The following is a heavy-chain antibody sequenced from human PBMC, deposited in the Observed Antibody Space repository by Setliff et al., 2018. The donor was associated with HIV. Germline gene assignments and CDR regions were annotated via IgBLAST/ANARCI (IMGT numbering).Heavy chain of an antibody. J-gene: IGHJ6*02. V-gene: IGHV4-59*01. CDR2: IYYSGST. Sequence: SETLSLTCTVSGGSISSYYWSSIRQPPGKGLEWIGYIYYSGSTNYNPSLKSRVTISVDTSKNQFSLKLSSVIAADTAVYYCARIFGDQGYYYGMDVWGQGTTVTVSS. CDR1: GGSISSYY. D-gene: IGHD3-3*01. CDR3: ARIFGDQGYYYGMDV.